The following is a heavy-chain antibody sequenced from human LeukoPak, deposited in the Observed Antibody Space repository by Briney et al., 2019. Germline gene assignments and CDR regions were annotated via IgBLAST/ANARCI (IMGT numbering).Heavy chain of an antibody. Sequence: SVKVSCKASGGTFSRYAISWVRQAPGQGLEWMGGIIPIFGTANYAQKFQGRVTITTDESTSTAYMELSSLRSEDTAVYYCARGLDGSGSYLINWFDPWGQGTLVTVSS. CDR3: ARGLDGSGSYLINWFDP. D-gene: IGHD3-10*01. V-gene: IGHV1-69*05. CDR2: IIPIFGTA. J-gene: IGHJ5*02. CDR1: GGTFSRYA.